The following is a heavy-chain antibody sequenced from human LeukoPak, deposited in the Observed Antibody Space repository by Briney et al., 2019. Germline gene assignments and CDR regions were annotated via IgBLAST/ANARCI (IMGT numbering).Heavy chain of an antibody. D-gene: IGHD6-13*01. CDR2: INHSGST. CDR1: GWSFSGYY. V-gene: IGHV4-34*01. Sequence: TSSETLSLTCAVYGWSFSGYYWSWIRQPPGKGLEWIGEINHSGSTNYNPSLKSRVTISVDTSKNQFSLKLSSVTAADTAVYYCARGGMAAAPPDYWGQGTLVTVSS. CDR3: ARGGMAAAPPDY. J-gene: IGHJ4*02.